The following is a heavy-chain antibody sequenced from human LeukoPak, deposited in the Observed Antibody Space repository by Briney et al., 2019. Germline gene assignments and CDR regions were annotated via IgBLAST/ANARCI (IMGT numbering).Heavy chain of an antibody. D-gene: IGHD6-19*01. V-gene: IGHV3-7*03. CDR3: AKAGSSGWSNWFDP. CDR1: GFTFSSSW. J-gene: IGHJ5*02. CDR2: IKQDGSEK. Sequence: GGSLRLSCVASGFTFSSSWMSWVRQAPGKGLEWVANIKQDGSEKSYVESVRGRFTISRDNSKNTLYLQMNSLRAEDTAVYYCAKAGSSGWSNWFDPWGQGTLVTVSS.